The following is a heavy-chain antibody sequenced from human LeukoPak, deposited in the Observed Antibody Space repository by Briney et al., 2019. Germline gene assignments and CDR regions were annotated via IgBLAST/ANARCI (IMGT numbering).Heavy chain of an antibody. CDR2: IYSGGST. CDR3: ARAGGAYSSGWYYYYYMDV. CDR1: GFTVSSNY. Sequence: GGSLRLSCAASGFTVSSNYMSWVRQAPGKGLEWVSVIYSGGSTYYADSVKGRFTISRDNSKNTLYLQMNSLRAEDTAVYYCARAGGAYSSGWYYYYYMDVWGKGTTVTVSS. V-gene: IGHV3-53*01. D-gene: IGHD6-19*01. J-gene: IGHJ6*03.